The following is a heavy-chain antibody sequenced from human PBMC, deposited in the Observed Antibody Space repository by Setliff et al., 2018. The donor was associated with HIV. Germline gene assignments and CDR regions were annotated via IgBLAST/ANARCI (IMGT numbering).Heavy chain of an antibody. V-gene: IGHV4-39*07. Sequence: SETLSLTCTVSGGSIRTGAYYWGWIRQPPGKGLEWIGSIYYDGRTFYKPSLKSRLTKSVDTSKNQFSLSLNSVTAADTAVYFCARGGAVSADFDSWGQGTLVTVSS. D-gene: IGHD3-16*01. CDR1: GGSIRTGAYY. J-gene: IGHJ5*01. CDR2: IYYDGRT. CDR3: ARGGAVSADFDS.